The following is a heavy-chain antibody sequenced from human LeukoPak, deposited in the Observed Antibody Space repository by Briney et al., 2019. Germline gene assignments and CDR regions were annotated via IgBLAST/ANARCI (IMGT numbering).Heavy chain of an antibody. Sequence: PGGSLRLSCAASGFTFSRYAMHWVRLAPGKGLEWVAFIQYDESNKYYADSVKGRFTISRDNSKNTVYLQMSSLGAEDSAVYYCSKERETFTSGWYGGYFDYWGQGTLVTVSS. D-gene: IGHD6-19*01. V-gene: IGHV3-30*02. CDR2: IQYDESNK. CDR1: GFTFSRYA. J-gene: IGHJ4*02. CDR3: SKERETFTSGWYGGYFDY.